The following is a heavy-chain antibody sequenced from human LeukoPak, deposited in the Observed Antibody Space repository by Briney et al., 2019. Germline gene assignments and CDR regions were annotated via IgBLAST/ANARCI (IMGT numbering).Heavy chain of an antibody. CDR3: AKGTIAAAGNLDY. V-gene: IGHV3-30*18. Sequence: GRSLRLSCAASGFTFSSYGMHWVRQAPGKGLEWVAVISYDGSNKYYADSVKGRFTISRDNSKNTLYLQMNSLRAEDTAVYYCAKGTIAAAGNLDYWGQGTLVTVSS. D-gene: IGHD6-13*01. CDR2: ISYDGSNK. CDR1: GFTFSSYG. J-gene: IGHJ4*02.